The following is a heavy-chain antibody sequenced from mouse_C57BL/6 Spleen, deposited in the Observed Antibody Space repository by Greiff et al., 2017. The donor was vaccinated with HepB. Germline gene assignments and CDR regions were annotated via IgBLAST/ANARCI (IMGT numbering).Heavy chain of an antibody. V-gene: IGHV14-2*01. CDR3: AIAFDGYFDGFAY. CDR1: GFNIKDYY. CDR2: IDPEDGET. Sequence: EVQRVESGAELVKPGASVKLSCTASGFNIKDYYMHWVKQRTEQGLEWIGRIDPEDGETKYAPKFQGKATITADTSSNTAYLQLSSLSSEDTVVYYCAIAFDGYFDGFAYWGQGTLVTVSA. D-gene: IGHD2-3*01. J-gene: IGHJ3*01.